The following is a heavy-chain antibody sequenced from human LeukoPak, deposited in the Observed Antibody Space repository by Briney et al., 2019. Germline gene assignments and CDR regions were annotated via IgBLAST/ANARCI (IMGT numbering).Heavy chain of an antibody. D-gene: IGHD4-17*01. V-gene: IGHV3-23*01. J-gene: IGHJ4*02. CDR3: AKAVTTHRIDYFDY. CDR1: GFTFSSYW. Sequence: GGSLRLSCAASGFTFSSYWMSWVRQAPGKGLEWVSAISSSTLKIYYADSVKGRFTISRDNSKNTLYLQMNSLRAEDTAVYYCAKAVTTHRIDYFDYWGQGTLVTVSS. CDR2: ISSSTLKI.